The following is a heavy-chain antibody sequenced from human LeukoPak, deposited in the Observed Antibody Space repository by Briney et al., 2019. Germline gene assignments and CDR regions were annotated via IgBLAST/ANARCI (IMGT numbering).Heavy chain of an antibody. Sequence: PGGSLRLSCAASGFTFSSYAMHWVRQAPGKGLEYVSAISSNGGSTYYANSVKGRFTISRDNSKNTLYLQMGSLRAEDMAVYYCARGHLPNYSGGWYVFVLRDYFDYWGQGTLVTVSS. CDR2: ISSNGGST. CDR3: ARGHLPNYSGGWYVFVLRDYFDY. CDR1: GFTFSSYA. J-gene: IGHJ4*02. D-gene: IGHD6-19*01. V-gene: IGHV3-64*01.